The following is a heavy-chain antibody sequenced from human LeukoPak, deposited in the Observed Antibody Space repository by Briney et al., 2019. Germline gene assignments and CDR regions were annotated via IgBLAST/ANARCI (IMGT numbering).Heavy chain of an antibody. J-gene: IGHJ6*01. V-gene: IGHV1-18*01. CDR3: ARDPSDGMDV. CDR1: GYTFTSDG. CDR2: ISAYNGNT. Sequence: ASVTLFYKSSGYTFTSDGMSWVGEAPGQGLEWMGWISAYNGNTNYAQKLQGRVTMTTDTSRSTGYMELRSLRSDDTAVYYCARDPSDGMDVWGQGTTVSVSS.